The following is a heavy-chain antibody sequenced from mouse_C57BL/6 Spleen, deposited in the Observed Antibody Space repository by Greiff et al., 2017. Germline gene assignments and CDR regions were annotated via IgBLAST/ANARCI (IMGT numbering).Heavy chain of an antibody. Sequence: QVQLQQPGAELVKPGASVKLSCKASGYTFTSYWMQWVKQRPGQGLEWIGEIDPSDSYTNYNQKLKGKATLTVDTSTNTDYMQMNSLTSEDYAVYYCARSGGLRQSGYVDEGGTGKKGNVSS. CDR2: IDPSDSYT. D-gene: IGHD2-2*01. V-gene: IGHV1-50*01. J-gene: IGHJ1*03. CDR1: GYTFTSYW. CDR3: ARSGGLRQSGYVDE.